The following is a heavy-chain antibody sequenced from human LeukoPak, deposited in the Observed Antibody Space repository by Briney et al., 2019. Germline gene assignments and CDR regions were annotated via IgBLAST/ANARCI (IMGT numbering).Heavy chain of an antibody. CDR1: GGSISSHY. V-gene: IGHV4-59*11. Sequence: PSETLSLTCTVSGGSISSHYWSWIRQPPGKGLEWIGYIYYSGSTNYNPSLKSRVTISVDTSKNQFSLKLSSVTAADTAVYYCASYAVVTQTFDYWGQGTLVTVSS. J-gene: IGHJ4*02. CDR3: ASYAVVTQTFDY. D-gene: IGHD4-23*01. CDR2: IYYSGST.